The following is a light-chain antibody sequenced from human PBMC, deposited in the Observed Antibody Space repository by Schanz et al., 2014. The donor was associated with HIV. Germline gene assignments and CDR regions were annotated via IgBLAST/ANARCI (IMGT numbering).Light chain of an antibody. CDR2: DVT. CDR1: SSDVGGYNY. V-gene: IGLV2-11*01. J-gene: IGLJ1*01. CDR3: CSYAGSSTVGV. Sequence: QSALTQPRSVSGSPGQSVTISCTGTSSDVGGYNYVSWYQQCPGKAPKLVIYDVTIRPSGVPDRFSGSKSGNTASLTISGLQAEDEADYYCCSYAGSSTVGVFGTGTKVTVL.